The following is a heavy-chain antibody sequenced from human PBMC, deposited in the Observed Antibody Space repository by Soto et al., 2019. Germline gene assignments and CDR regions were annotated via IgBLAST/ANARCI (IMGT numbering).Heavy chain of an antibody. D-gene: IGHD4-4*01. J-gene: IGHJ6*02. CDR2: TRDKPNSYTT. V-gene: IGHV3-72*01. CDR3: GRGGYRHYSAYYYYALDV. CDR1: GFTLSDYY. Sequence: LRLSCVASGFTLSDYYVDWVRQAPGKGLEWVGRTRDKPNSYTTEYAASVEGRFTISRDDSKNSLYRQLNSLNTEDTAVYYCGRGGYRHYSAYYYYALDVWGQGTTVTVSS.